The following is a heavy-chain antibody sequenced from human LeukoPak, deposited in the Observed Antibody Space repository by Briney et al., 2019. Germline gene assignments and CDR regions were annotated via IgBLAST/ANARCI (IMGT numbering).Heavy chain of an antibody. CDR3: ARGKSNRGAFDI. Sequence: SETLSLTCTVSGGSISSYYWNWIRQPAGKGLEWLGRIYTSGSTNYKSSLKSRVTMSVDTSKNQFSLKLSSVTAADTAVYYCARGKSNRGAFDIWGQGTMVTVSS. V-gene: IGHV4-4*07. CDR1: GGSISSYY. J-gene: IGHJ3*02. CDR2: IYTSGST. D-gene: IGHD3-10*01.